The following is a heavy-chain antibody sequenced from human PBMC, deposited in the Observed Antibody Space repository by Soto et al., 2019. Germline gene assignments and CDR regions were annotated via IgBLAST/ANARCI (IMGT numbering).Heavy chain of an antibody. CDR1: GGSISSSSYY. D-gene: IGHD1-1*01. V-gene: IGHV4-39*01. CDR3: ASNPGTLSNWFDP. CDR2: IYYSGST. Sequence: QLQLQESCPGLVKPSETLSLTCTVSGGSISSSSYYWGWIRQPPGKGREWIGSIYYSGSTYYNPSLKSRVTISVDTSKNQFSLKLSSVTAADTAVYYCASNPGTLSNWFDPWGQGTLVTVSS. J-gene: IGHJ5*02.